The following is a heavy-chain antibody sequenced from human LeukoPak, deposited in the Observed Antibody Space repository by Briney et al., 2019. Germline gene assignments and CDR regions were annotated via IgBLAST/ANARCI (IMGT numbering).Heavy chain of an antibody. J-gene: IGHJ4*02. Sequence: GGSLRLSCAASGFTFSSYAMSWVRQAPGKGLEWASAISGSGGSTYYADSVKGRFTISRDNSKNTLYLQMNSLRAEDTAVYYCAKDRYRMVRGVGFDYWGQGTLVTVSS. CDR1: GFTFSSYA. V-gene: IGHV3-23*01. D-gene: IGHD3-10*01. CDR3: AKDRYRMVRGVGFDY. CDR2: ISGSGGST.